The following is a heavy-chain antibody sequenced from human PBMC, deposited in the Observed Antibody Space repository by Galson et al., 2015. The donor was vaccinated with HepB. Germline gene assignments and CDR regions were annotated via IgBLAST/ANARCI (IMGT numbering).Heavy chain of an antibody. Sequence: SLRLSCAASGFTFGSYAVNWVRQASGKGLEWVSAISDSGGRTYYADSVKGRFTISRDNIKNTLYLQMNSLGAEDTAVYYCAKSTDYDFWSGYGYYYHGLDAWGQGTAVTVSS. CDR3: AKSTDYDFWSGYGYYYHGLDA. J-gene: IGHJ6*02. D-gene: IGHD3-3*01. V-gene: IGHV3-23*01. CDR1: GFTFGSYA. CDR2: ISDSGGRT.